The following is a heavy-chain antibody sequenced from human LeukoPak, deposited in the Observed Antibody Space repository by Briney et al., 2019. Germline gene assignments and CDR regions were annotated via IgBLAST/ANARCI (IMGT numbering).Heavy chain of an antibody. D-gene: IGHD3-3*01. V-gene: IGHV1-46*01. CDR1: GYSFTSHY. Sequence: ASVKVSCKASGYSFTSHYIHWVRQAPGQGLGWMGLINPRGTSTIYAEKFQGRIIMTRDMSTSTVYMELSSLRSEDTAVYYCARDKNPSKRFLEWLFINDAFDIWGQGTMVTVSS. J-gene: IGHJ3*02. CDR3: ARDKNPSKRFLEWLFINDAFDI. CDR2: INPRGTST.